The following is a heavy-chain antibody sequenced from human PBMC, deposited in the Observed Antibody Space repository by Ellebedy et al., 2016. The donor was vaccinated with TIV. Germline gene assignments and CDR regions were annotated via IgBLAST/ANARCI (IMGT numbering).Heavy chain of an antibody. V-gene: IGHV4-59*12. CDR3: ARGYFRGSSFDY. CDR1: GGSISSYY. CDR2: IYYSGST. J-gene: IGHJ4*02. Sequence: SETLSLTCTVSGGSISSYYWSWIRQPPGKGLEWIGYIYYSGSTNYNPSLKSRVTISVDTSKNQFSLKLSSVTAADTAVYYCARGYFRGSSFDYWGQGTLVTVSS. D-gene: IGHD2/OR15-2a*01.